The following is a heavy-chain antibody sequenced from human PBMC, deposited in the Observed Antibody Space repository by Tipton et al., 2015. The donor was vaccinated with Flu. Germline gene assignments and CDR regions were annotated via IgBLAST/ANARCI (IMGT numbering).Heavy chain of an antibody. CDR1: GEALDSNYY. Sequence: GEALDSNYYWGWIRQPPGKGLEWIGTVSRTGSTIYNPSLKSRVTISIDRSKNQFSLTLTSVTAADAAMYFCARGDYGDYDHEADAFDIWGQGTLVTVSA. J-gene: IGHJ3*02. CDR3: ARGDYGDYDHEADAFDI. D-gene: IGHD4-17*01. CDR2: VSRTGST. V-gene: IGHV4-38-2*02.